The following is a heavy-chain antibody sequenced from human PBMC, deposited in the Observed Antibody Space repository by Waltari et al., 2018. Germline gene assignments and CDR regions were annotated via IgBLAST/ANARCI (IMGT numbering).Heavy chain of an antibody. V-gene: IGHV3-7*03. D-gene: IGHD3-3*01. CDR1: GFTFSSHW. Sequence: EVQLVESGGGLVQPGGSLRLSCAASGFTFSSHWMNWVRQAPGKGLEGVDNINKDGSKKCYVDSVSGRFTVSRDNAKNSLYLQMNSLRVDDTAVYYCARDEEWSSDRWGQGTLVTVSS. J-gene: IGHJ4*02. CDR2: INKDGSKK. CDR3: ARDEEWSSDR.